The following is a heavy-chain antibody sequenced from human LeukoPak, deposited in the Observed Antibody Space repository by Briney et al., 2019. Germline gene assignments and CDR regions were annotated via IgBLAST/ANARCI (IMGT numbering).Heavy chain of an antibody. Sequence: GRSLRLSCAASGFTFDDYAMHWVRQAPAKGLEWVSGISWNSGSIGYADSVKGRFTISRDNAKNSLYLQMNSLRAEDTALYYCAKEGYSSSFDYWGQGTLVTVSS. CDR1: GFTFDDYA. J-gene: IGHJ4*02. CDR3: AKEGYSSSFDY. CDR2: ISWNSGSI. D-gene: IGHD6-13*01. V-gene: IGHV3-9*01.